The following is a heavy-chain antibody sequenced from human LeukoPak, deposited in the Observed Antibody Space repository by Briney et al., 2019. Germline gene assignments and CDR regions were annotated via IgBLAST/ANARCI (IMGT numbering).Heavy chain of an antibody. D-gene: IGHD3-16*01. CDR3: ARLPSYYGYVWGSSDGY. J-gene: IGHJ4*02. V-gene: IGHV3-30*04. CDR2: ISYDGSNK. CDR1: GFTFSSYA. Sequence: GGSLRLSCAASGFTFSSYAMHWVRQAPGKGLEWVAVISYDGSNKYYADSVKGRFTISRDNSKNTLYLQMNSLRAEDTAVYYCARLPSYYGYVWGSSDGYWGQGTLVTVSS.